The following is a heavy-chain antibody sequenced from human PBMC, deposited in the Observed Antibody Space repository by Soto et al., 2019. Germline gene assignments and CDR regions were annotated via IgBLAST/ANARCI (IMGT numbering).Heavy chain of an antibody. Sequence: ASVKVSCKASGGTFSSYTISWVRQAPGQGLEWMGRIIPILGIANYAQKFQGRVTITADKSTSTAYMELSSLRSEDTAVYYCARDPPIVVVPAAMFLEKTNPISQDSFDYWGQGTLVTVSS. J-gene: IGHJ4*02. CDR2: IIPILGIA. CDR3: ARDPPIVVVPAAMFLEKTNPISQDSFDY. CDR1: GGTFSSYT. D-gene: IGHD2-2*01. V-gene: IGHV1-69*04.